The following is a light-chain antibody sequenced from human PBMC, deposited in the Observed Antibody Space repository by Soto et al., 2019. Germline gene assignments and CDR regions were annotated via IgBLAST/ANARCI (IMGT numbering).Light chain of an antibody. CDR2: DAS. Sequence: IQMTQSPSSLAASVGDRITITCRASQTISTYVNWYRQKSGAAPELLLYDASTLQGGVPLRFSGGASGTDFTLTISSLQLEDFATYYCQQTYDTPLTFGQGTKVEIK. J-gene: IGKJ1*01. CDR3: QQTYDTPLT. V-gene: IGKV1-39*01. CDR1: QTISTY.